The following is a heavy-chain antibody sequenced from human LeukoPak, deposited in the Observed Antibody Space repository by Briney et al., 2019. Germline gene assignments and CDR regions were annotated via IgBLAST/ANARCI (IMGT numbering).Heavy chain of an antibody. CDR1: GYTFTSYA. CDR2: INTNTGNP. D-gene: IGHD3-3*01. CDR3: AREGGGSGYYSFDY. V-gene: IGHV7-4-1*02. Sequence: GASVKVSCKASGYTFTSYAMNWVRLAPGQGLEWMGWINTNTGNPTYAQGFTGRFVFSLDTSVSTAYLQISSLKAEDTAVYYCAREGGGSGYYSFDYWGQGTLVTVSS. J-gene: IGHJ4*02.